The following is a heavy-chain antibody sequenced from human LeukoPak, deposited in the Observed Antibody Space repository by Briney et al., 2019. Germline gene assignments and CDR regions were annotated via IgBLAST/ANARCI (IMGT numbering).Heavy chain of an antibody. J-gene: IGHJ4*02. D-gene: IGHD3-10*01. CDR3: AKDYYGSGSYYQFRY. CDR1: GYTFTGYY. CDR2: INPNSGGT. V-gene: IGHV1-2*02. Sequence: ASVKVSCKASGYTFTGYYMHWVRQAPGQGLEWMGWINPNSGGTNYAQKFQGRVTMTRDTSISTAYMELSRLRSDDTAVYYCAKDYYGSGSYYQFRYWGQGTLVTVSS.